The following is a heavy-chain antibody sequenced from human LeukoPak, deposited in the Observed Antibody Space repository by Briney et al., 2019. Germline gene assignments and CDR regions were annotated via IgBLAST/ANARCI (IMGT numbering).Heavy chain of an antibody. V-gene: IGHV1-69*05. J-gene: IGHJ3*02. Sequence: SVKVSCKASGGTFSSYAISWVRQAPGQGLEWMGGIIPIFGTANYAQKFQGRVTITTDESTSTAYMELSSLRSEDTAVYYCARVTAEVVPAAMGAFDIWGQGTMVTVSS. CDR1: GGTFSSYA. D-gene: IGHD2-2*01. CDR2: IIPIFGTA. CDR3: ARVTAEVVPAAMGAFDI.